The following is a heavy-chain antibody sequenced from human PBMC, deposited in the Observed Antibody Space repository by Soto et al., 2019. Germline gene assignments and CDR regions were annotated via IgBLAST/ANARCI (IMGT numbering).Heavy chain of an antibody. J-gene: IGHJ6*02. CDR3: ARDQSFDRKYYYGIDV. CDR1: GYPFTSYG. V-gene: IGHV1-18*01. CDR2: ISPYNGNT. Sequence: QVHLVQSGAEVKKPGASVKVSCKTSGYPFTSYGIGWVRQAPGQGLEWMAGISPYNGNTYYAQKIQGRANLTTAASTNTGYMELRSLRSDDTAVYYCARDQSFDRKYYYGIDVWGQGTTVTVS.